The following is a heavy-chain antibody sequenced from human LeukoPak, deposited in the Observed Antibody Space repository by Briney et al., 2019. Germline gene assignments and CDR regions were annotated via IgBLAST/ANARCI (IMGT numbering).Heavy chain of an antibody. V-gene: IGHV4-61*05. J-gene: IGHJ3*02. Sequence: SETLSLACTVSGGSISSSSYYWSWVRQPPGKGLEWIGYIYYSGSTKYNPSLKSRVTISLDTSKNQFSLKLTSVTAADTAVYYCARHGGVVRGQGSDAFDIWGQGTMVTVSS. CDR1: GGSISSSSYY. CDR3: ARHGGVVRGQGSDAFDI. CDR2: IYYSGST. D-gene: IGHD3-10*01.